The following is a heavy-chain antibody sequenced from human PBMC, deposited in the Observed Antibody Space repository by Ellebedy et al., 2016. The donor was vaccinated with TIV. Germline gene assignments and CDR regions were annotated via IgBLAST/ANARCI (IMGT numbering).Heavy chain of an antibody. D-gene: IGHD5-18*01. CDR2: INHSGSA. V-gene: IGHV4-34*01. CDR1: GGSFSDYY. CDR3: ARRDTYSFAY. Sequence: SETLSLTXAAYGGSFSDYYWSWIRQPPGKGLEWIGEINHSGSANYNPSLKSRVTMSVDTSKNQFSLKLSSVTAADTAVYYCARRDTYSFAYWGQGILVTVFS. J-gene: IGHJ4*02.